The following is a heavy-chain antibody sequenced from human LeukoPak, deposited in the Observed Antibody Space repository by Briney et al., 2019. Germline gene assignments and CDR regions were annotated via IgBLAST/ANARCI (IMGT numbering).Heavy chain of an antibody. Sequence: GGSLRLSCAASGFTFSSHAMAWVRQAPGKGLAWVSEISGSGESTHYADSVKGRLTISRDNSKNTLYLQMSSLRVEDTAVYYCARDDYGDWPPLFDYWGQGTQVTVSS. CDR1: GFTFSSHA. J-gene: IGHJ4*02. CDR2: ISGSGEST. CDR3: ARDDYGDWPPLFDY. D-gene: IGHD4-17*01. V-gene: IGHV3-23*01.